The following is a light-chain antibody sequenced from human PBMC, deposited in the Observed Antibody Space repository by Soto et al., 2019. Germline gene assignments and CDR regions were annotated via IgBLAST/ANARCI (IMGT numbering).Light chain of an antibody. J-gene: IGKJ1*01. CDR2: AVS. V-gene: IGKV1-17*01. Sequence: DIQMTQSPSSLSASVGDRVTITSRASQGIRNELAWYQQKPGKAPKRLIYAVSSLQTGVPSRFSGSGSGTEFTLTISSLQPEDSATYYCLQHNTYPWTFCQGTKLEIK. CDR1: QGIRNE. CDR3: LQHNTYPWT.